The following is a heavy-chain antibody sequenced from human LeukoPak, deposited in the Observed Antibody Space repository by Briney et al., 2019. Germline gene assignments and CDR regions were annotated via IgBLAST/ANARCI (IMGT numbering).Heavy chain of an antibody. V-gene: IGHV3-21*01. D-gene: IGHD7-27*01. Sequence: GGSLRLSCAASGFTFSSYSMNWVRQAPGKGLEWVSSISSSSYIYYADSVKGRFTISRDNAKNSLYLQMNSLRAEDTAVYYCARGLGMGAFDIWGQGTMVTVSS. CDR3: ARGLGMGAFDI. CDR1: GFTFSSYS. CDR2: ISSSSYI. J-gene: IGHJ3*02.